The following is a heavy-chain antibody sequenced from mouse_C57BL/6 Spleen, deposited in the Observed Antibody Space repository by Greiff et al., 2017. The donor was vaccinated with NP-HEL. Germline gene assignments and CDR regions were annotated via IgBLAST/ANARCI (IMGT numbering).Heavy chain of an antibody. CDR1: GYTFTGYW. J-gene: IGHJ3*01. Sequence: QVQLQQSGAELMKPGASVKLSCKATGYTFTGYWIEWVKQRPGHGLEWIGEILPGSGNTNYNEKFKGKATFTADTSSNTAYMQLSSLTTEDSAIYYCARKEEIYDGYQAWFAYWGQGTLVTVSA. D-gene: IGHD2-3*01. CDR2: ILPGSGNT. CDR3: ARKEEIYDGYQAWFAY. V-gene: IGHV1-9*01.